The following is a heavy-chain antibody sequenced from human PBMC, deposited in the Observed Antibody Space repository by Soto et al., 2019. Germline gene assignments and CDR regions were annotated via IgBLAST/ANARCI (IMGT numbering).Heavy chain of an antibody. J-gene: IGHJ6*02. D-gene: IGHD2-2*01. V-gene: IGHV3-33*01. CDR1: GFTFSSYG. CDR2: IWYDGSNK. Sequence: PGGSLRLSCAASGFTFSSYGMHWVRQAPGKGLEWVAVIWYDGSNKYYADSVKGRFTISRDNSKNTLYLQMNSLRAEDTAVYYCARDAGRDCSSPSCNPSYYYYGMGVWGQGPTVTVS. CDR3: ARDAGRDCSSPSCNPSYYYYGMGV.